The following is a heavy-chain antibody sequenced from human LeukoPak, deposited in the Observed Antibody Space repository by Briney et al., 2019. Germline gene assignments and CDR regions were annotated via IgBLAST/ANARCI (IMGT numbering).Heavy chain of an antibody. V-gene: IGHV3-9*01. CDR1: GFTFNDYA. CDR3: AKDTVSGYSSGFDS. D-gene: IGHD6-25*01. J-gene: IGHJ5*01. CDR2: ISWNSGRI. Sequence: GGSLRLSCAASGFTFNDYAMHSVRQGPGKGLEWVSGISWNSGRIGYADSVKGRFTISRDNAKNSLYLQMNSLRAEDTAFYYCAKDTVSGYSSGFDSWGQGTLVTVSS.